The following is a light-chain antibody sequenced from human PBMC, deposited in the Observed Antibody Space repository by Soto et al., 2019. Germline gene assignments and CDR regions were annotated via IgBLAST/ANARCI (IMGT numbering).Light chain of an antibody. V-gene: IGKV3-15*01. J-gene: IGKJ4*01. Sequence: EIVMTQSPVTLSVSPGDRATLSCRASQSVNSHLAWYQQKPGQAPRLLIYGASTMANVVPARFSGSGSGTEFTLTISSLQSEDFAVYYCQQYNSCPLTFGEGTKVEIK. CDR2: GAS. CDR1: QSVNSH. CDR3: QQYNSCPLT.